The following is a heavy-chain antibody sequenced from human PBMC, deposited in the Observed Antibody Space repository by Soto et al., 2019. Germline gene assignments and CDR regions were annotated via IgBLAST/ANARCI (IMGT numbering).Heavy chain of an antibody. CDR1: GFTFSNHA. V-gene: IGHV3-23*01. CDR2: ISTAVGAT. Sequence: EVQLLESGGGLVQPGGSLRLSCAVSGFTFSNHAMSWVRQAPGKGLEWVSAISTAVGATYYADSVKGRFTISRDDSNNTLFLQMNSLRVEDTAVYYCAKDRTAAARNFDYWGQGTLVTVSS. CDR3: AKDRTAAARNFDY. J-gene: IGHJ4*02. D-gene: IGHD6-13*01.